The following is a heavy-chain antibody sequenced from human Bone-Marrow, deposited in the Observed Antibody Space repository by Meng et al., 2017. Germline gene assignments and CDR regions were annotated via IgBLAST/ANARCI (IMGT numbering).Heavy chain of an antibody. D-gene: IGHD5-12*01. Sequence: GESLKISCAAPGFTFSSYWMSWVRQAPGKGLEWVANIKQDGSEKYYVDSVKGRFTISRDNAKNSLYLQMNSLRAEDTAVYYCVREKYGGYVEYFDYWGQGTLVTVSS. J-gene: IGHJ4*02. CDR2: IKQDGSEK. V-gene: IGHV3-7*01. CDR3: VREKYGGYVEYFDY. CDR1: GFTFSSYW.